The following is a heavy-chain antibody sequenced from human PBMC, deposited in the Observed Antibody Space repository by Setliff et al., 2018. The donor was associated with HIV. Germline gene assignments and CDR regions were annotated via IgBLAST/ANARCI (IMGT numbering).Heavy chain of an antibody. CDR3: VRLTADRTNYYYYMDV. J-gene: IGHJ6*03. CDR1: GYRFTGDY. CDR2: IDSNNGNR. D-gene: IGHD2-8*01. Sequence: ASVKVSCKASGYRFTGDYIHWVRQAPGQGLEWMGWIDSNNGNRNFAQKFRGRVTMTTDISTNTAYMEVRSLSFDDTAVYYCVRLTADRTNYYYYMDVWGKGTTVTVSS. V-gene: IGHV1-18*04.